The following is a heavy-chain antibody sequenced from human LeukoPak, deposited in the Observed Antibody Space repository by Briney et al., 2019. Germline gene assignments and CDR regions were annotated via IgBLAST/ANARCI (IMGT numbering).Heavy chain of an antibody. CDR1: GGSISSYY. J-gene: IGHJ3*02. CDR3: ARAPGGVTYAFDI. V-gene: IGHV4-59*01. CDR2: IYYSGST. Sequence: SETLSLTCTVSGGSISSYYWSWIRQPPGKGLEWIGYIYYSGSTNYNPSLKSRVTISVDTSKNQFSLKLSSVTAADTAVYYCARAPGGVTYAFDIWGQGTMVTASS. D-gene: IGHD4-23*01.